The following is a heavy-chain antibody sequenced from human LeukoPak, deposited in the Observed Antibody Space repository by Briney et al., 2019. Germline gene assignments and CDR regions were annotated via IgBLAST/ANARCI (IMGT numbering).Heavy chain of an antibody. CDR1: GGSISSYY. D-gene: IGHD2-2*01. J-gene: IGHJ4*02. CDR3: ARGFGTSWKDY. Sequence: SETLSLTCTVSGGSISSYYWSWIRQPPGKGLEWIGYIYYSGSTNYNPYLKSRVTISVDTTKNQFSLKLSSVTAADTAVYYCARGFGTSWKDYWGQGTLVTVSS. V-gene: IGHV4-59*01. CDR2: IYYSGST.